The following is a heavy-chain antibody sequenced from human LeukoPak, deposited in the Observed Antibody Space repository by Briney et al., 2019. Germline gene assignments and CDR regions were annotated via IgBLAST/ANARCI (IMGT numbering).Heavy chain of an antibody. D-gene: IGHD4-17*01. V-gene: IGHV1-2*02. CDR2: IKPNSGGT. CDR1: GYTFTDYY. J-gene: IGHJ4*02. Sequence: ASVTVSCNVSGYTFTDYYMHWVRQAPGQGLEWMGWIKPNSGGTNYAQMFQGRVTMTRDTSISTAYMELSRLRSDDTAVYYCARDQGLSSPTVTTSLSNYWGQGTLVTVSS. CDR3: ARDQGLSSPTVTTSLSNY.